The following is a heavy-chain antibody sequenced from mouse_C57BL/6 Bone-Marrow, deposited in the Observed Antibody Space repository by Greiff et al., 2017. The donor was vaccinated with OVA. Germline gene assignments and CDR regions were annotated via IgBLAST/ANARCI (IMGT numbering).Heavy chain of an antibody. D-gene: IGHD2-12*01. V-gene: IGHV1-81*01. Sequence: LQESGAELARPGASVKLSCKASGYTFTSYGISWVKQRTGQGLEWIGEIYPRSGNTYYNEKFKGKATLTADKSSSTAYMELRSLTSEDSAVYFCARGRAYHTLFDYWGQGTTLTVSS. CDR3: ARGRAYHTLFDY. CDR1: GYTFTSYG. CDR2: IYPRSGNT. J-gene: IGHJ2*01.